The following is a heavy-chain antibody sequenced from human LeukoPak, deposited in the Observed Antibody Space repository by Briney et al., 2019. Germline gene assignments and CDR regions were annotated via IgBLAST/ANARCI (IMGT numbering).Heavy chain of an antibody. J-gene: IGHJ4*02. D-gene: IGHD2-21*01. Sequence: ASVKVSCKASGYTFTSYGISWVRQAPGQGLEWMGWISAYNGNTNYAQKLQGRVTMTTDTSTSTAYMELRSLRSDDTAVYYCARDLTDCGGDCYPVDYWGQGTLVTVSS. CDR3: ARDLTDCGGDCYPVDY. V-gene: IGHV1-18*01. CDR1: GYTFTSYG. CDR2: ISAYNGNT.